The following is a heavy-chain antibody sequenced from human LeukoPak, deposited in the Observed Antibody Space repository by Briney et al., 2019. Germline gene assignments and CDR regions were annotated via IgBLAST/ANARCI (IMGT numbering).Heavy chain of an antibody. V-gene: IGHV1-58*02. CDR2: IVVGSGNP. J-gene: IGHJ4*02. D-gene: IGHD3-3*01. CDR1: GFTLTSST. CDR3: AAGDLVDY. Sequence: GASVKVSCKVSGFTLTSSTIQWVRQARGQRLEWIGWIVVGSGNPNYAQKFQERVIFTRDLSTTTVYMELSSLRSEDTAVYYCAAGDLVDYWGQGTLATVSS.